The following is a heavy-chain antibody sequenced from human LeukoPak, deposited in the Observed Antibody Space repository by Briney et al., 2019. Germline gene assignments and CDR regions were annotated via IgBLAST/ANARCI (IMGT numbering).Heavy chain of an antibody. Sequence: SVKVSCKASGGTFSSYAISWVRQAPGQGLEWMGRIIPILGIANYAQKFQGRVTMTRDTSTSTVYMELSSLRSEDSAVYYCARGYPLDWNYFDYWGQGTLVTVSS. J-gene: IGHJ4*02. CDR2: IIPILGIA. D-gene: IGHD3/OR15-3a*01. CDR1: GGTFSSYA. V-gene: IGHV1-69*04. CDR3: ARGYPLDWNYFDY.